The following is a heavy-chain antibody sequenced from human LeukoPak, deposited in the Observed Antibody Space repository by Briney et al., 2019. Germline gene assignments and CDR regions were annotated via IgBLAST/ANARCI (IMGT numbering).Heavy chain of an antibody. CDR1: GYSISSGYY. J-gene: IGHJ6*03. CDR2: IYHSGST. Sequence: SETLSLTCAVSGYSISSGYYWGWIRQPPGKGLEWIGSIYHSGSTYYNPSLKSRVTISVDTSKNQLSVKLSSVTAADTAVCYCARSRGNLNDPYYYYYYMDVSGKGTTVTVSS. CDR3: ARSRGNLNDPYYYYYYMDV. V-gene: IGHV4-38-2*01. D-gene: IGHD1-20*01.